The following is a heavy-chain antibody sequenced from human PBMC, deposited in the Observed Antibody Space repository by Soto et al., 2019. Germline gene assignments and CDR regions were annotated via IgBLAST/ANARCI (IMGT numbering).Heavy chain of an antibody. D-gene: IGHD1-1*01. Sequence: GGSLRLSCAASGFTFSSYAMSWVRQAPGKGLEWVSAISGSGGSTYYADSVKGRFTISRDNSKNTLYLQMNSLRAEDTAVYYCAKIVGAARGNENYYYYYYMDVWGKGTTVTVSS. CDR2: ISGSGGST. V-gene: IGHV3-23*01. CDR1: GFTFSSYA. J-gene: IGHJ6*03. CDR3: AKIVGAARGNENYYYYYYMDV.